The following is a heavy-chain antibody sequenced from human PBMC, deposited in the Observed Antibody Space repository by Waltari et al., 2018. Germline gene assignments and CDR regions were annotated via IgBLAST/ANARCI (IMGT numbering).Heavy chain of an antibody. CDR1: GFTFSSYS. D-gene: IGHD6-19*01. Sequence: EVQLVESGGGLVKPGGSLRLSCAASGFTFSSYSMNWVRQPPGKGLECVLSISSSSSYIYYANSLKGRFTIARDNTKNSLYLQMNSLRAEDTAVYYCARAAVTGEGLWHFDYWGQGTLVTVSS. V-gene: IGHV3-21*02. CDR2: ISSSSSYI. J-gene: IGHJ4*02. CDR3: ARAAVTGEGLWHFDY.